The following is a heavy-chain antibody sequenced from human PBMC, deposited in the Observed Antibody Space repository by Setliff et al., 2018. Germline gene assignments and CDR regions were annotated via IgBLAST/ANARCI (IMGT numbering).Heavy chain of an antibody. D-gene: IGHD5-12*01. J-gene: IGHJ6*02. CDR1: GDTFNTYA. CDR3: ARGEYSAYVSYYGMDV. CDR2: IIPLFGTA. V-gene: IGHV1-69*13. Sequence: ASVKVSCKASGDTFNTYAFSWVRQAPGQGLEWMGGIIPLFGTAPYAQKFRDRFTITADESTSTVYMELSRLRSEDTAIYYCARGEYSAYVSYYGMDVWGQGTTVTVSS.